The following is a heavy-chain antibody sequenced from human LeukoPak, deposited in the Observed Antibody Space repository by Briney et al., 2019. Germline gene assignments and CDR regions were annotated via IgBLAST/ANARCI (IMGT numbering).Heavy chain of an antibody. Sequence: GRSLRLSCAGSGFIFNNYAMHWVRQPPGKGLEWVSGISWNSGTIDYADSVRGRFTISRDNAKNSLYLQMDSLRVEDTAFYYCAKDNRRHYTSGPNPDSLHWGQGALVTVSS. CDR1: GFIFNNYA. J-gene: IGHJ4*02. CDR3: AKDNRRHYTSGPNPDSLH. CDR2: ISWNSGTI. V-gene: IGHV3-9*01. D-gene: IGHD6-19*01.